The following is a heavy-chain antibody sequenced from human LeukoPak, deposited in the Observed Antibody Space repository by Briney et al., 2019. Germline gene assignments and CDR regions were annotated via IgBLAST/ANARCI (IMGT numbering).Heavy chain of an antibody. V-gene: IGHV3-74*01. J-gene: IGHJ4*02. D-gene: IGHD3-22*01. CDR3: VRDMGYYDKV. Sequence: GGSLRLSCATSGFTFSTSWMHWVRQAPGKGLVWVSRINTDGNTRDYADSVKGRFTISRDNAKNTLYLQMNSLRAEDTAIDYCVRDMGYYDKVWGQGTLVTVSS. CDR1: GFTFSTSW. CDR2: INTDGNTR.